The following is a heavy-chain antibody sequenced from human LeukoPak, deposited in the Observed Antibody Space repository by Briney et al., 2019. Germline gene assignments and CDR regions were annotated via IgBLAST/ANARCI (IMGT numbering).Heavy chain of an antibody. CDR3: ARALRMNTVTSLPPNFDY. V-gene: IGHV1-46*01. CDR1: GYTFTSYY. D-gene: IGHD4-17*01. J-gene: IGHJ4*02. Sequence: GASVKVSCKASGYTFTSYYMHWVRQAPGQGLEWMGIINPSGGSTSYAQKFQGRVTMTRDTSTSTVYMELSSLRSEDTAVYYCARALRMNTVTSLPPNFDYWGQGTLVTVSS. CDR2: INPSGGST.